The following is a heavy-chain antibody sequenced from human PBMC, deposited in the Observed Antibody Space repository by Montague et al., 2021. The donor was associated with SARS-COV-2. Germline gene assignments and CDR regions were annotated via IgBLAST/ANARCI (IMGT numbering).Heavy chain of an antibody. D-gene: IGHD3-9*01. CDR3: ARVGVPYYDILTGYYIEGSDAFDI. CDR2: INHSGST. V-gene: IGHV4-34*01. Sequence: SETLSLTCAVYGGSFIGYYWSWIRQPPGKGLEWIGDINHSGSTNYNPSLKSRVTISVDTSKSQFPLKLSSVTAADTAVYYCARVGVPYYDILTGYYIEGSDAFDIWGQGTMVIVSS. CDR1: GGSFIGYY. J-gene: IGHJ3*02.